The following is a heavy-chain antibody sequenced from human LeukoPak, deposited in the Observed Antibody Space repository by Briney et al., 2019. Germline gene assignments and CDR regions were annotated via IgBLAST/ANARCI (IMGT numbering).Heavy chain of an antibody. Sequence: GGSLRLSCAASGFIFSNYAMTWVRQAPGKGLEWVSSISMTGGSTYYADSVKGRFTISRDSSKNTLLLQMKDLRAEDTAVYYCARDLEIVAAGWYFDLWGRGTLVIVSS. CDR2: ISMTGGST. J-gene: IGHJ2*01. CDR1: GFIFSNYA. D-gene: IGHD6-13*01. CDR3: ARDLEIVAAGWYFDL. V-gene: IGHV3-23*01.